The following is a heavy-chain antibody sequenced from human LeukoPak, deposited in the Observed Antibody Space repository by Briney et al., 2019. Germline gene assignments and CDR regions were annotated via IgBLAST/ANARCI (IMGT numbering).Heavy chain of an antibody. CDR1: GFTFSNYN. CDR3: ARDARADSYYYYMDV. V-gene: IGHV3-48*04. D-gene: IGHD2-15*01. J-gene: IGHJ6*03. Sequence: PGGSLRLSCAASGFTFSNYNMNWVRQAPGKGLEWVSYISSSSDTIYYADSVKGRFTVSRDNAENSLYLQMNSLRAEDTAVYYCARDARADSYYYYMDVWGKGTTVTVSS. CDR2: ISSSSDTI.